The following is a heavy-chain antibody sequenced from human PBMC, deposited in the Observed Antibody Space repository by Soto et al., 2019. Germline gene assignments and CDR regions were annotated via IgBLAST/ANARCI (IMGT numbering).Heavy chain of an antibody. CDR3: ARLERTTIIKGGDAFSI. Sequence: GESLKISCQGSGYSFTNFWIAWVRQMPGKGLEWMGIIWPSDSDTRYSPSFQGQVTISADKSISTAYLQWGSLKASDTAMYYCARLERTTIIKGGDAFSIWGQGTMVTVSS. J-gene: IGHJ3*02. V-gene: IGHV5-51*01. CDR1: GYSFTNFW. CDR2: IWPSDSDT. D-gene: IGHD3-16*01.